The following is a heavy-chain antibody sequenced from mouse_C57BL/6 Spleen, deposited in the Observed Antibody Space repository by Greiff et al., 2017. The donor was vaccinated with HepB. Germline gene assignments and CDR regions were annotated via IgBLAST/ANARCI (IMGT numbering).Heavy chain of an antibody. CDR2: ILPGSGST. Sequence: VQLQQSGAELMKPGASVKLSCKATGYTFTGYWIEWVQQRPGHGLEWIGEILPGSGSTNYNETFKVKDTFTADTSSNTAFLQLSSLTTEDSAIYYCARSHDGYYSYLYFDGWGRGTTVAVSS. CDR1: GYTFTGYW. V-gene: IGHV1-9*01. J-gene: IGHJ1*03. D-gene: IGHD2-3*01. CDR3: ARSHDGYYSYLYFDG.